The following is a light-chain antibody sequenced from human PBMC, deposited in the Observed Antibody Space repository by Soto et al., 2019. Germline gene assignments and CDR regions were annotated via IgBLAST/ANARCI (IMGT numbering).Light chain of an antibody. Sequence: QSVLTQPPSVSAAPGQKVTISCSGSSSNIGGNSVSWYQQLPGTAPKLLIYDDNKRPSGIPDRFSGSKSGTSATLGIAGFQTGDEADYYCGSWDSSLSAYVFGTGTKV. V-gene: IGLV1-51*01. CDR3: GSWDSSLSAYV. CDR2: DDN. J-gene: IGLJ1*01. CDR1: SSNIGGNS.